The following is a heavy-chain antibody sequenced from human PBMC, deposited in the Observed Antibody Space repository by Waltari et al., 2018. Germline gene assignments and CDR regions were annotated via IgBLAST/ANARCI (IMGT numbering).Heavy chain of an antibody. CDR1: GGSISNYY. Sequence: QVQLQESGPGLVKPSETLSLTCTVSGGSISNYYWSWIRQSPGKGLEWIGSIYYRWSTNYNPSLKSRVTLSVATSKNHFSLKLSSVTAADTALYYCARQGHYDFWTGYYLFDYWGQGTLVTVSS. V-gene: IGHV4-59*08. CDR3: ARQGHYDFWTGYYLFDY. J-gene: IGHJ4*02. D-gene: IGHD3-3*01. CDR2: IYYRWST.